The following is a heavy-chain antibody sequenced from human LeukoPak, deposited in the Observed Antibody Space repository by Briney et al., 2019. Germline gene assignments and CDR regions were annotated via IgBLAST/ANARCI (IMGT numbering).Heavy chain of an antibody. J-gene: IGHJ4*02. CDR2: LSGSGDST. CDR1: GFTFSIYA. CDR3: ARDSRGILTGYSIPYWD. Sequence: GGSLRLSCAASGFTFSIYAMNWVRQAPGKGLEWVSTLSGSGDSTYYADSVKGRFTISRDNAKNSLYLQMNSLRAEDTAVYYCARDSRGILTGYSIPYWDWGQGTLVTVSS. V-gene: IGHV3-23*01. D-gene: IGHD3-9*01.